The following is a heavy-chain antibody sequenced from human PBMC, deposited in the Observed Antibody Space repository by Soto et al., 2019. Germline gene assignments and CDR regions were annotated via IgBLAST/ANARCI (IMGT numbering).Heavy chain of an antibody. CDR2: IYYSGST. CDR1: GGSSSSYY. V-gene: IGHV4-59*08. D-gene: IGHD3-9*01. J-gene: IGHJ4*02. Sequence: LETLPLTCTVSGGSSSSYYWSWIRQPPGKGLEWIGYIYYSGSTNYNPSLKSRVTISVDTSKNQFSLKLSSVTAADTAVYYCARIGHFDWLTPYYFDYWGQGTLVTVSS. CDR3: ARIGHFDWLTPYYFDY.